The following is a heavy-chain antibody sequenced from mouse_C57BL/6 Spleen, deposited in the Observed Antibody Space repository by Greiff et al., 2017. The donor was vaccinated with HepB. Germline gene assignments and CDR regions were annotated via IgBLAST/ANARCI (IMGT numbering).Heavy chain of an antibody. Sequence: QVQLQQPGAELVRPGSSVKLSCKASGYTFTSYWMHWVKQRPIQGLEWIGNIDPSDSETHYNQKFKDKATLTVDKSSSTAYMQLSSLTSEDSAVYYGARAPNWFLYAMYYWGQGTSVTVSS. CDR1: GYTFTSYW. CDR2: IDPSDSET. V-gene: IGHV1-52*01. CDR3: ARAPNWFLYAMYY. D-gene: IGHD4-1*01. J-gene: IGHJ4*01.